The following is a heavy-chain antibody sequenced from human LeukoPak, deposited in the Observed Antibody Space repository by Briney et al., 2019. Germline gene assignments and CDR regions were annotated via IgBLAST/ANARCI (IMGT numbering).Heavy chain of an antibody. D-gene: IGHD3-10*01. CDR3: ARVRDDDYYYGMDV. V-gene: IGHV1-2*02. J-gene: IGHJ6*02. Sequence: ASVKVSSKASGYTFTGYYMHWVRQAPGQGLEWMGWINPNSGGTNYAQKFQGRVTMTRDTSISTAYMELSRLRSDGTAVYYCARVRDDDYYYGMDVWGQGTTVTVSS. CDR2: INPNSGGT. CDR1: GYTFTGYY.